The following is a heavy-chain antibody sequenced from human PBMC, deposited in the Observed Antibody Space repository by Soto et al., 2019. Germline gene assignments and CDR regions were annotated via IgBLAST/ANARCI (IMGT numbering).Heavy chain of an antibody. CDR3: ARGTNYSSGSFDY. V-gene: IGHV1-69*01. D-gene: IGHD3-22*01. CDR2: IIPIFGTA. Sequence: QVQLVQSGAEVKKPGSSVKVSCKASGGTFSSYAISWVRQAPGQGLEWMGGIIPIFGTANYAQKFQGRVTITADESTSADYMRLSSLRSEDTAVYYCARGTNYSSGSFDYWGQGPLVTVSS. CDR1: GGTFSSYA. J-gene: IGHJ4*02.